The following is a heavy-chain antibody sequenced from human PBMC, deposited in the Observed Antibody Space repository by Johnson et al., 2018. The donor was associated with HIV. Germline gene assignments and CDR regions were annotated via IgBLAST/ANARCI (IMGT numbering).Heavy chain of an antibody. D-gene: IGHD2-21*01. J-gene: IGHJ3*02. CDR2: ISHDERIE. Sequence: QVQLVESGGGLVQPGRSRRLSCAASGFTFNRYGIHWVRQAPGKGLEWVAFISHDERIEHYADSVRGRFTISRDNSWNTLYLQMNNLTSEDTAVYYCAKSVVVVLVGDNDDAFDIWGQGTMVTVSS. CDR1: GFTFNRYG. V-gene: IGHV3-30*18. CDR3: AKSVVVVLVGDNDDAFDI.